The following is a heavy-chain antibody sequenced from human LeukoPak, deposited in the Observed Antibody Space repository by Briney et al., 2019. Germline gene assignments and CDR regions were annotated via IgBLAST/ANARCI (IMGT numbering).Heavy chain of an antibody. CDR2: ISTGGST. Sequence: GGSLTLSCVPSGLTVSMHYMTWVRQAPGKGGEWLSVISTGGSTNYADSVKGRFTISRDNSKNILYLQMNSLRAEDTAVYYCARDDYYDSSGLDYWGQGTLVTVSS. V-gene: IGHV3-53*01. CDR1: GLTVSMHY. J-gene: IGHJ4*02. CDR3: ARDDYYDSSGLDY. D-gene: IGHD3-22*01.